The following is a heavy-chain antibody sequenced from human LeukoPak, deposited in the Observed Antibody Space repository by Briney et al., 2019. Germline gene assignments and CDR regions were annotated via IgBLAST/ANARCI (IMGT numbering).Heavy chain of an antibody. Sequence: PGGSLRLSCAASGFTFSSYGIHWVRQAPGKGLEWVAVIWYDGSNKYYADSVKGRFTISRDNSKNTLYLQMNSLRAGDTAVYYCARAPPTPGYSYGLQDYYGMDVWGQGTTVTVSS. J-gene: IGHJ6*02. CDR1: GFTFSSYG. V-gene: IGHV3-33*01. D-gene: IGHD5-18*01. CDR2: IWYDGSNK. CDR3: ARAPPTPGYSYGLQDYYGMDV.